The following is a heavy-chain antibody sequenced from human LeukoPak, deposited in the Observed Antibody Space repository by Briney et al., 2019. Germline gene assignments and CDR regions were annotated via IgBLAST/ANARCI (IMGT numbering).Heavy chain of an antibody. J-gene: IGHJ3*02. CDR3: ARDGGYGSGAFDI. CDR1: GGSISSYY. CDR2: IYYSGST. D-gene: IGHD3-10*01. Sequence: SETLSLTCTVSGGSISSYYWSWIRQPPGKGLEWIGYIYYSGSTNYHPSLKSRVTISVDTSKNQFSLKLSSVTAADTAVYYCARDGGYGSGAFDIWGQGTMVTVSS. V-gene: IGHV4-59*01.